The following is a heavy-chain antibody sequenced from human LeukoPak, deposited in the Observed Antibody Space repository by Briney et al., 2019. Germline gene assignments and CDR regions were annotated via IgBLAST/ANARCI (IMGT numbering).Heavy chain of an antibody. J-gene: IGHJ6*04. CDR2: ISYDGSNI. CDR1: GFTFSSYG. D-gene: IGHD2-21*02. V-gene: IGHV3-30*18. Sequence: GGSQRLSCAASGFTFSSYGMHWVRQAPGKGLEWVAVISYDGSNINYAESVKGRFTISRDNSKNTLYLQMNSLRAEDTAVYYCAKDQYFVTGYYSRMDVWGKGTTVTISS. CDR3: AKDQYFVTGYYSRMDV.